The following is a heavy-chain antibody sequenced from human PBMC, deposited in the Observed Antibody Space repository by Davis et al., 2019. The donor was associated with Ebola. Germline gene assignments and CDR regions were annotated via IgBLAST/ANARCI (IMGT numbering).Heavy chain of an antibody. D-gene: IGHD4-23*01. Sequence: GESLKISCAASGFTFSNAWMNWVRQAPGKGLEWVGRIKSKTDGGTTEYAASVKGRFTISRDDSKGIAYLQMNSLTTEDTAVYYCTRRGTVVTPDYWGQGTLVTVSS. V-gene: IGHV3-15*07. J-gene: IGHJ4*02. CDR3: TRRGTVVTPDY. CDR2: IKSKTDGGTT. CDR1: GFTFSNAW.